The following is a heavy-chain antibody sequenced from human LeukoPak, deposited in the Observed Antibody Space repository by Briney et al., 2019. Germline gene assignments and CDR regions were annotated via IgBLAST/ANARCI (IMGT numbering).Heavy chain of an antibody. V-gene: IGHV3-23*01. D-gene: IGHD2-2*01. CDR1: GFTFSNYA. Sequence: GGSLRLSCAASGFTFSNYAMSWVRQAPGKGLEWVSAISGSGGTTSYADSVKGRFTISRDNSKNTVDLQLNSLRPEDTAVYYCARDWYCSSSICYPDRNWFDPWGQGTLVTVSS. CDR2: ISGSGGTT. CDR3: ARDWYCSSSICYPDRNWFDP. J-gene: IGHJ5*02.